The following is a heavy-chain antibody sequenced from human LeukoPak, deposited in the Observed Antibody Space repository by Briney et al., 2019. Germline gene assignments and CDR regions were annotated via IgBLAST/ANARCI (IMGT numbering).Heavy chain of an antibody. Sequence: SETLSLTCTVSGGSISSSSHSWGWIRQAPGKGLEWIGTIYYTGTTYYNPSLKSRVTISVDTSKNQFSLKLRSVTAAETAVYYSGLSLVSSSWFGNWSDTWGQGTPVTVSS. CDR1: GGSISSSSHS. CDR2: IYYTGTT. D-gene: IGHD6-13*01. CDR3: GLSLVSSSWFGNWSDT. J-gene: IGHJ5*02. V-gene: IGHV4-39*01.